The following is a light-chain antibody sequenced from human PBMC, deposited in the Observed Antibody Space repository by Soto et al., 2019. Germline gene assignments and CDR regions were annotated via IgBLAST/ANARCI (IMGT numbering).Light chain of an antibody. CDR3: NSYTTSDTRGAHVV. J-gene: IGLJ2*01. CDR1: SSDIGGYNY. V-gene: IGLV2-14*01. Sequence: QSALTQPASVSGSPGQSIIISCTGTSSDIGGYNYVSWYQQHPGKAPKLIIFDVSDRPSGVSDRFSGSKSDNTASLTISGLQAEDEAEYDCNSYTTSDTRGAHVVFGGGTKLTVL. CDR2: DVS.